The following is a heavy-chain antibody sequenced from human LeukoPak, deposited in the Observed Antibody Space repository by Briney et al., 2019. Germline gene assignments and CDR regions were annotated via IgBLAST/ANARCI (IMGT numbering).Heavy chain of an antibody. D-gene: IGHD3-22*01. V-gene: IGHV1-8*01. Sequence: ASVKVSCKASGYTFTSYDINWVRQATGQGLEWMGWMNTNSGKTGYAQKFQGRLTMTRNISISTAYMELSSLRSEDTAVYYCASLDANYYDSSGTNWGQGTLVTVSS. J-gene: IGHJ4*02. CDR2: MNTNSGKT. CDR3: ASLDANYYDSSGTN. CDR1: GYTFTSYD.